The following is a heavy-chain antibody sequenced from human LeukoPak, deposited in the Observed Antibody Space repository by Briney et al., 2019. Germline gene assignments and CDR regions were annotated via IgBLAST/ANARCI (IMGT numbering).Heavy chain of an antibody. CDR2: INHSGTT. CDR3: ARGRRWQQWVIVGAFDI. V-gene: IGHV4-34*01. CDR1: GGSFSGYY. J-gene: IGHJ3*02. Sequence: PSETLSLTCAVYGGSFSGYYWSWIRQPPGKGLEWIGEINHSGTTNYNPSLKRRVTISVDTSKNQFSLKLSSVTAADTAVYYCARGRRWQQWVIVGAFDIWGQGTMVTVSS. D-gene: IGHD5-24*01.